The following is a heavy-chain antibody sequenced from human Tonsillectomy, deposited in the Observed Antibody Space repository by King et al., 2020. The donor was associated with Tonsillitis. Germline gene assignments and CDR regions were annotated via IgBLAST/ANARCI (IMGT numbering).Heavy chain of an antibody. V-gene: IGHV4-34*01. D-gene: IGHD5/OR15-5a*01. CDR1: GGSFSGYY. CDR2: INHSGST. Sequence: QVQLQQWGAGLLKPSETLSLTCAVYGGSFSGYYWSWIRQPPGKGLEWIGEINHSGSTNYNPSLKSRVTISVDTSKNQFSLKLSSVTAADTAIYYCARDFNVYAWYYFDYWGQGTLVPVSS. J-gene: IGHJ4*02. CDR3: ARDFNVYAWYYFDY.